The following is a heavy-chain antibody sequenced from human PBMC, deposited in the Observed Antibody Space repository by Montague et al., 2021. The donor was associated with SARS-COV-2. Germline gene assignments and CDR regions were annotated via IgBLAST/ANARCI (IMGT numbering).Heavy chain of an antibody. V-gene: IGHV6-1*01. J-gene: IGHJ4*02. CDR3: ARVRMDGGSDY. CDR1: GDSVATNRAT. Sequence: CAISGDSVATNRATWNWLRQSPSRGLQWLGRPYYKSKWYNDYAVSVKSRIIINPDTSKNQFSLQLNSVTPEDTAVYCCARVRMDGGSDYWGQGTLVTVSS. CDR2: PYYKSKWYN. D-gene: IGHD3-16*01.